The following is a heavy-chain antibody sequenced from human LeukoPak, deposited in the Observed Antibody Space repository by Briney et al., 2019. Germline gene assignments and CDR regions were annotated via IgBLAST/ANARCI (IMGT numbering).Heavy chain of an antibody. CDR2: INQDGRKK. V-gene: IGHV3-7*05. J-gene: IGHJ3*02. Sequence: GGSLRLSCAASGFTFSSAWMNWVRQAPGKGLEWVANINQDGRKKYYVDSVKGRFTISRDNAKNSLFLQMNSLRVEDTAVYYCARDPDILTGISYDIWGQGTKVPDSS. CDR1: GFTFSSAW. D-gene: IGHD3-9*01. CDR3: ARDPDILTGISYDI.